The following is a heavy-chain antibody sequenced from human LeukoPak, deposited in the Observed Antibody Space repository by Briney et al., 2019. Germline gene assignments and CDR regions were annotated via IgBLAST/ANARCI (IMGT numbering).Heavy chain of an antibody. CDR2: IYYSGST. CDR1: GASFSPYY. D-gene: IGHD3-3*02. Sequence: SETLSLTCTVSGASFSPYYWSWIRQPSGKGLEWIGYIYYSGSTYYNPSLKGRVTISVDTSQSQFSLRLSSVTAADTAVFYCARELAAQFDYWGQGTLVTVSS. V-gene: IGHV4-59*12. CDR3: ARELAAQFDY. J-gene: IGHJ4*02.